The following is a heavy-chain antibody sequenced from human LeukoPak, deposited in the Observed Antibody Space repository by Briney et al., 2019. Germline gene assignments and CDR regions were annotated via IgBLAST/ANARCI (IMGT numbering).Heavy chain of an antibody. V-gene: IGHV4-34*01. CDR2: INHSGST. CDR3: VRGIPLVYCGGDCPPDY. CDR1: GGSFSGYY. D-gene: IGHD2-21*02. Sequence: SETLSLTCAVYGGSFSGYYWSWIRQPPGKGLEWIGEINHSGSTNYNPSLKSRVTISVDTSKNQFSLKLSSVTAADTAVYYCVRGIPLVYCGGDCPPDYWGQGTLVTVSS. J-gene: IGHJ4*02.